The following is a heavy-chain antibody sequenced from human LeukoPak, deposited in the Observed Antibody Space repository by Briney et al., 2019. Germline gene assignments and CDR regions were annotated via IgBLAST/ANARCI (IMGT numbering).Heavy chain of an antibody. Sequence: GGSLRLSCAASGFTFSRYGMHWVRQAPGKGLEWVTAISYDGSNKYYADSVKGRFTISRDNAKNSLYLQMNSLRAEDTALYYCARTDYGDYWGQGTLVTVSS. V-gene: IGHV3-30*04. J-gene: IGHJ4*02. CDR3: ARTDYGDY. CDR1: GFTFSRYG. CDR2: ISYDGSNK.